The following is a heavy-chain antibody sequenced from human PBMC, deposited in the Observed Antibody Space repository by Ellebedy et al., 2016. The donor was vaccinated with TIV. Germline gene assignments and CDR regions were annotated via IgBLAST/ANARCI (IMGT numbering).Heavy chain of an antibody. CDR3: ARDDDILHYFDY. D-gene: IGHD3-9*01. J-gene: IGHJ4*02. CDR2: ISSSSSYI. Sequence: GGSLRLSXAASGFTFSSYSMNWVRQAPGKGLEWVSSISSSSSYIYYADSVKGRFTISRDNAKNSLYLQMNSLRAEDTAVYYCARDDDILHYFDYWGQGTLVTVSS. CDR1: GFTFSSYS. V-gene: IGHV3-21*01.